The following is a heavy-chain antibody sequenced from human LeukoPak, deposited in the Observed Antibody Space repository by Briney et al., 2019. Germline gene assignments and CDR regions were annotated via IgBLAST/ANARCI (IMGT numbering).Heavy chain of an antibody. Sequence: SETLSLTCTVSSDSINSGNYYWNWIRQSPGKGLDWIGYIYYSGSTNYNPSLKSRVTISVNTSKSQLSLKLSSVTAADTAVYYCASITNTFHAFDIWGQGTMVTVSS. V-gene: IGHV4-61*01. CDR1: SDSINSGNYY. D-gene: IGHD2-8*01. CDR3: ASITNTFHAFDI. CDR2: IYYSGST. J-gene: IGHJ3*02.